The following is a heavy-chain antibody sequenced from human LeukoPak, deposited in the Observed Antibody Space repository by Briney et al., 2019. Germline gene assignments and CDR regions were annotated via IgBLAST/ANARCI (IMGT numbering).Heavy chain of an antibody. D-gene: IGHD6-19*01. CDR3: ATGRSSGWYRYFQH. V-gene: IGHV1-18*04. Sequence: ASVKVSCKASGYTFSTYGISWVRQAPGQGLEWLGWISAHNGYTDYAQKLQGRVTMTTDTSTNTAYMDLRSLRSDDSAVYYCATGRSSGWYRYFQHWGQGTLVTVSS. J-gene: IGHJ1*01. CDR1: GYTFSTYG. CDR2: ISAHNGYT.